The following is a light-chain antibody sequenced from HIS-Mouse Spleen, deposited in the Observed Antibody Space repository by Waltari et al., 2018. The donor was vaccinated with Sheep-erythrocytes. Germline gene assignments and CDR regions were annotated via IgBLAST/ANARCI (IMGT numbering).Light chain of an antibody. Sequence: SYELTQPPSVSVSPGQTASITCSGDKLGDKYAYWYQQKPGQSPVLVIYQGSKRPSGIPERFSGSNSGNTATLTISGTQAMDEADYYCQAWDSSTAVFGGGTKLTVL. CDR2: QGS. CDR1: KLGDKY. CDR3: QAWDSSTAV. V-gene: IGLV3-1*01. J-gene: IGLJ2*01.